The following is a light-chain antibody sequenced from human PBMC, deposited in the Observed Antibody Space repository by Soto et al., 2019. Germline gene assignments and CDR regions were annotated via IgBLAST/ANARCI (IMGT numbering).Light chain of an antibody. Sequence: EIVMTQSPATLSVSPGERATLSCRASQSVSSYLAWYQEKTGQDPRIIIYGASTRATGIPARFSGIVSGTEFNLTLSGLQPEDCAVYDGQQYNNWPITFGQGTKVDIK. CDR3: QQYNNWPIT. J-gene: IGKJ1*01. CDR1: QSVSSY. CDR2: GAS. V-gene: IGKV3-15*01.